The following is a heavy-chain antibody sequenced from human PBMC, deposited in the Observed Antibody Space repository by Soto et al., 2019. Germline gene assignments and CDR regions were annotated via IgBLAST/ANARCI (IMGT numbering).Heavy chain of an antibody. CDR1: GDSVSINNIA. D-gene: IGHD2-15*01. Sequence: SQTLSLTCAFSGDSVSINNIACDLLRQCPWRGLEWLGRTYYRSKWYNEYAVSVRSRITINLDTSKNQFSLQLNSVTPEDTAVYYCARGRWSTFDYWGQGAQVTVSS. V-gene: IGHV6-1*01. CDR2: TYYRSKWYN. J-gene: IGHJ4*02. CDR3: ARGRWSTFDY.